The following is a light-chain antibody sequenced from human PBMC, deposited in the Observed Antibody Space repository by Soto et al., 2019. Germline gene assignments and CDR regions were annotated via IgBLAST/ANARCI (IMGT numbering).Light chain of an antibody. CDR1: QSVSSNY. J-gene: IGKJ1*01. CDR3: PQYGSSPWT. V-gene: IGKV3-20*01. CDR2: GAS. Sequence: EIVLTQSPGTLSLSPGERATLSCRASQSVSSNYLAWYQQKPGQAPMPLIYGASSRATGIPDRFSGSGAGTDFTLPISRLEPEDFAVYYCPQYGSSPWTFGQGTKVEIK.